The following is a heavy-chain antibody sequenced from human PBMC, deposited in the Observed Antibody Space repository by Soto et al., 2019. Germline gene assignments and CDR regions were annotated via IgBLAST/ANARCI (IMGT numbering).Heavy chain of an antibody. CDR3: ARVEDTAMVTHYYYYYGMDV. D-gene: IGHD5-18*01. CDR1: GFTFSSYA. J-gene: IGHJ6*02. Sequence: GGSLRLSCAASGFTFSSYAMHWVRQAPGKGLEWVAVISYDGSNKYYADSVKGRFTISRDNSKNTLYLQMNSLRAEDTAVYYCARVEDTAMVTHYYYYYGMDVWGQGTTVTVSS. CDR2: ISYDGSNK. V-gene: IGHV3-30-3*01.